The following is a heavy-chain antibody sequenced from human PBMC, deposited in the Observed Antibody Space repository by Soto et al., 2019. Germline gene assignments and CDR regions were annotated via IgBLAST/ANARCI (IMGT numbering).Heavy chain of an antibody. CDR2: IRSSNGNT. Sequence: PGGSLRLSCATSGFRFTSYSMNWVRQAPGEGLEWVSAIRSSNGNTYYTDSVKGRFTISRDIAKNSLYLQMIGLRAEDTAVYYCATRTSLGGSDGGGKET. D-gene: IGHD1-1*01. V-gene: IGHV3-21*01. J-gene: IGHJ6*03. CDR3: ATRTSLGGSDG. CDR1: GFRFTSYS.